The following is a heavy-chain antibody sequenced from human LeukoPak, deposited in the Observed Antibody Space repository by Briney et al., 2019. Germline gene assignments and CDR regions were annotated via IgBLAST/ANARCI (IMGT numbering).Heavy chain of an antibody. V-gene: IGHV4-34*01. J-gene: IGHJ3*02. CDR3: ARRRSYYDYVWGSYRYTAAFDI. Sequence: SETLSLTCTVSGGSISSYYWSWIRQPPGKGLEWIGEINHSGSTNYNPSLKSRVTISVDTSKNQFSLKLSSVTAADTAVYYCARRRSYYDYVWGSYRYTAAFDIWGQGTMVTVSS. D-gene: IGHD3-16*02. CDR1: GGSISSYY. CDR2: INHSGST.